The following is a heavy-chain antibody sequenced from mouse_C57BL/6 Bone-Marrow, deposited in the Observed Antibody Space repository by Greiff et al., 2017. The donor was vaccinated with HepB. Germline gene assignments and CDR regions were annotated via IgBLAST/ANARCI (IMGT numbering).Heavy chain of an antibody. CDR1: GYTFTEYT. J-gene: IGHJ4*01. CDR3: ARHEEYYGSSYEGNAMDY. D-gene: IGHD1-1*01. V-gene: IGHV1-62-2*01. CDR2: FYPGSGSI. Sequence: VQLQQSGAELVEPGASVKLSCKASGYTFTEYTIHWVKQRSGQGLEWIGWFYPGSGSIKYNEKFKDKATLTADKSSSTVYMELSRLTSEDSAVYFCARHEEYYGSSYEGNAMDYWGQGTSVTVSS.